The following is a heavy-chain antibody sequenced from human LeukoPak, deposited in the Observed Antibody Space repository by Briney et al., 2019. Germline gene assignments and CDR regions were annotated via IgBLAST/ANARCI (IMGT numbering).Heavy chain of an antibody. CDR2: IYPGDSHT. CDR1: GYSFTNHW. D-gene: IGHD3-10*01. CDR3: ARRDYYGSGSYYGNFDY. J-gene: IGHJ4*02. V-gene: IGHV5-51*01. Sequence: GESLKISCKSSGYSFTNHWIGWVRLMPGKGLEWMGVIYPGDSHTRYSPSFQGQVTISADKSISTAYLQWSSLKASDTAMYYCARRDYYGSGSYYGNFDYWGQGTLVTVSS.